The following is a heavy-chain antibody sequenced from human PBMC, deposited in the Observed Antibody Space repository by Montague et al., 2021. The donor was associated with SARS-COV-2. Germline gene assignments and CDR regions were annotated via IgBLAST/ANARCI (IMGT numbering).Heavy chain of an antibody. J-gene: IGHJ4*02. CDR2: INYGGST. Sequence: SETLSLTCAVCGGSFSDYHWTWIRQSPGGGLEWIGQINYGGSTKYNPSLRSRVTISIDTSQNQFSLKLTSVTAADTAVYYCSRGAPGYWGQGTLVTVSS. CDR1: GGSFSDYH. D-gene: IGHD1-1*01. V-gene: IGHV4-34*01. CDR3: SRGAPGY.